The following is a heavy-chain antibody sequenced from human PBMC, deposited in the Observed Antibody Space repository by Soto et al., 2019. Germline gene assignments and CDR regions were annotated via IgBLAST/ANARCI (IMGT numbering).Heavy chain of an antibody. CDR1: GYTFTSYG. Sequence: QVQLVQSGAEVKKPGASVKVSCKASGYTFTSYGISWVRQAPGQGLEWMGWISAYNGNTNYAQNLQGRVTMTTDTPASTAYMELGRLRTDDTAGYYCARSGWWIQPNRSFEDYWGEGTLVTVSS. CDR3: ARSGWWIQPNRSFEDY. V-gene: IGHV1-18*01. J-gene: IGHJ4*02. CDR2: ISAYNGNT. D-gene: IGHD5-18*01.